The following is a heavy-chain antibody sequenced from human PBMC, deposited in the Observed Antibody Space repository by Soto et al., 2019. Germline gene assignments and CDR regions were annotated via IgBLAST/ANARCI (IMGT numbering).Heavy chain of an antibody. CDR2: IDPSDSYT. J-gene: IGHJ6*02. CDR3: ARQLAARYYYYYGMDV. V-gene: IGHV5-10-1*01. D-gene: IGHD6-6*01. CDR1: GYSFTSYW. Sequence: PGESLKISCKGSGYSFTSYWISWVRQMPGKGLELMRRIDPSDSYTNYSPSFQGHVTISADKSISTAYLQWSSLKASDTAMYYCARQLAARYYYYYGMDVWGQGTTVTVSS.